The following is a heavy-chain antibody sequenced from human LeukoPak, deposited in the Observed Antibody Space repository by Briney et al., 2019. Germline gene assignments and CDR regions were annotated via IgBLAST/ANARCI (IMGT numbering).Heavy chain of an antibody. D-gene: IGHD5-24*01. V-gene: IGHV3-23*01. CDR1: GFTFSSYA. CDR2: ISGSGGIT. CDR3: ARARWYSSDY. J-gene: IGHJ4*02. Sequence: GGSLRLSCAASGFTFSSYAMTWVRQAPGKGLEWVSAISGSGGITNYADSVKGRFTISRDNSKNTLYLQMNSLRAEDTAVYYCARARWYSSDYWGQGTLVTVSS.